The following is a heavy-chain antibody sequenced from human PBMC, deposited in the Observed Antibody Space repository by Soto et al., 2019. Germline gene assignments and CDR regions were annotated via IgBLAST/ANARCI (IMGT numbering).Heavy chain of an antibody. CDR3: ARDWYYGSGTYNYYGMDV. D-gene: IGHD3-10*01. CDR1: GFMFSSYD. Sequence: DVHLVESGGGLVQPGGSLRLSCAASGFMFSSYDMQWVRQGPGKGLEWVSGIGPAGDTYYAGSVKGRFTISRENAKISLYLQMTSLRAEDTALYYCARDWYYGSGTYNYYGMDVWGQGTTVTVSS. V-gene: IGHV3-13*01. J-gene: IGHJ6*02. CDR2: IGPAGDT.